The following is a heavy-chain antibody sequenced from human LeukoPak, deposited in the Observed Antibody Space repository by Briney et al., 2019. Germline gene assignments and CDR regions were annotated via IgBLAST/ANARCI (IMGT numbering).Heavy chain of an antibody. CDR2: IGTAGDT. CDR3: ARGDILTGYPDDY. J-gene: IGHJ4*02. V-gene: IGHV3-13*04. D-gene: IGHD3-9*01. CDR1: GFIFSSYE. Sequence: GGSLRLSCAASGFIFSSYEMNWVRQATGKGLEWVSAIGTAGDTYYPGSVKGRFTVSRENAKNSLYLQMNSLRAGDTAVYYCARGDILTGYPDDYWGQGTLVTVSS.